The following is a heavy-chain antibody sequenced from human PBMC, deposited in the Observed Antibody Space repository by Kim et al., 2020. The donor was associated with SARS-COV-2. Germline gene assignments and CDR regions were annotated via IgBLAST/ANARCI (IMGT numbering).Heavy chain of an antibody. Sequence: ASVKVSCKASGYTFTSYYMHWVRQAPGQGLEWMGIINPSGGSTSYAQKFQGRVTMTRDTSTSTVYMELSSLRSEDTAVYYCARDLVGCSGGSCYFRMDVCGQGTTVTVSS. V-gene: IGHV1-46*01. CDR1: GYTFTSYY. CDR3: ARDLVGCSGGSCYFRMDV. J-gene: IGHJ6*02. CDR2: INPSGGST. D-gene: IGHD2-15*01.